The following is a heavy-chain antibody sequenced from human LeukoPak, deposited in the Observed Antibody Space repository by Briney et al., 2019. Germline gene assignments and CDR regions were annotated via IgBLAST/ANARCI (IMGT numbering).Heavy chain of an antibody. CDR1: GFTFSRYS. D-gene: IGHD3-10*01. V-gene: IGHV3-21*01. J-gene: IGHJ4*02. CDR3: ARGVFYGSDN. CDR2: ITGTSSYI. Sequence: PGGSLRLSCAASGFTFSRYSVNWVRQAPGKGLEWVSSITGTSSYIYYADSVKGRFTISRDNAYNSLYLQMNSLRAEDAAVYYCARGVFYGSDNWGQGTLVTVSS.